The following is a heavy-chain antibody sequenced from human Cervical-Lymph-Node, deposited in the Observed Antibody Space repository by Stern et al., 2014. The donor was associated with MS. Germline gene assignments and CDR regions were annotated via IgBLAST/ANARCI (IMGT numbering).Heavy chain of an antibody. CDR1: GFTFTSSA. Sequence: QLVESGPEVKKPGTSVKVSCKASGFTFTSSAVQWVRQARGQRIEWIGWIDVGSGNTNYAQKFQERVTITRDMSTSTAYMELSSLRSEDTAVYYCAAVPDYYDSSGSDAFDIWGQGTMVTVSS. J-gene: IGHJ3*02. CDR2: IDVGSGNT. V-gene: IGHV1-58*01. D-gene: IGHD3-22*01. CDR3: AAVPDYYDSSGSDAFDI.